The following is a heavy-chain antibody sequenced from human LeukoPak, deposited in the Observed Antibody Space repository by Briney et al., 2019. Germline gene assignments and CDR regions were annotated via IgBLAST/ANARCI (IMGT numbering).Heavy chain of an antibody. CDR2: ISSSSSYI. J-gene: IGHJ3*01. CDR3: ARDYDYIWGSHDAFDL. D-gene: IGHD3-16*01. V-gene: IGHV3-21*04. Sequence: GGSLRLSCAASGFTFSSYSMNWVRQTPGKGLEWVSSISSSSSYIYYADSLKGRFTISRDNAKNSLYLQMNNLRAEDTAIYYCARDYDYIWGSHDAFDLWGQGTVVTVSS. CDR1: GFTFSSYS.